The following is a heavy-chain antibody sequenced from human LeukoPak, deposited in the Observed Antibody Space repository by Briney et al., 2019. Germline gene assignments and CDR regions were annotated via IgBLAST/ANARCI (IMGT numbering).Heavy chain of an antibody. D-gene: IGHD2-8*01. CDR3: ARGVSVNYFDP. CDR1: GFTFFSYA. Sequence: GGSLRLSCAASGFTFFSYAMTWVRQAPGKGLEWVSIISGGSGTTYYADSVKGRFTISRDNAKNTLYLEMNSLRAEDTAIYFCARGVSVNYFDPWGQGTLVTVSS. V-gene: IGHV3-23*01. J-gene: IGHJ5*02. CDR2: ISGGSGTT.